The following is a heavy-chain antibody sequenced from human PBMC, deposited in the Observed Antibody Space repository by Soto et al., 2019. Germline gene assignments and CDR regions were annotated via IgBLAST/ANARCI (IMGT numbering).Heavy chain of an antibody. CDR1: GGTFSSYA. CDR2: IIPIFGTA. J-gene: IGHJ6*02. D-gene: IGHD2-2*02. CDR3: ARRCEGRSTSCYTDYYYYGMDV. Sequence: GASVKVSCKASGGTFSSYAISWVRQAPGQGLEWMGGIIPIFGTANYAQKFQGRVTITADESTSTAYMELSSLRSEDTAVYYCARRCEGRSTSCYTDYYYYGMDVWGQGTTVTVSS. V-gene: IGHV1-69*13.